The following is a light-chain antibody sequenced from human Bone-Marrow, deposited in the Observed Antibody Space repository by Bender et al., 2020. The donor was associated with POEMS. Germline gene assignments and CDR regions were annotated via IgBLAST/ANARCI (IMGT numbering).Light chain of an antibody. V-gene: IGLV3-1*01. CDR3: QAWDTYSVI. CDR1: DLGDKY. J-gene: IGLJ2*01. CDR2: QDT. Sequence: SYEVTQPPSVSVSPGQTASITCSGDDLGDKYFAWYQQKPGQSPVLVIYQDTKRPSGIPWRFSGFNSGNTATLTISGTQAMDEADYYCQAWDTYSVIFGGGTKLTVL.